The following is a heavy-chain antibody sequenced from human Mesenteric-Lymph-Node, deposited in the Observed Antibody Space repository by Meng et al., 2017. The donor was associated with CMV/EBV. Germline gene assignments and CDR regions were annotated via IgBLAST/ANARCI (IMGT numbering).Heavy chain of an antibody. J-gene: IGHJ2*01. CDR1: GYTFSNHG. CDR2: INPQNGNA. CDR3: ARIAVGGSWYFDP. V-gene: IGHV1-18*01. D-gene: IGHD6-19*01. Sequence: CKTSGYTFSNHGITWVRRAPGHGLEWLGWINPQNGNAIYAQKFEGRVTVSLDMSASTSYMELRSLRPDDTAMYFCARIAVGGSWYFDPWGRGSLVTVSS.